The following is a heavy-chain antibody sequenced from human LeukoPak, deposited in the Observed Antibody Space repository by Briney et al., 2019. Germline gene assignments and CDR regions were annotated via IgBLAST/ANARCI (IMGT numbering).Heavy chain of an antibody. D-gene: IGHD6-19*01. Sequence: PGGSLRLSCAASGFTFSDYNMHWVRQAPGKGLEWVAVISYDGSNKYYADSVKGRFTISRDNSKNTLYLQVNSLTAEDTAVYYCAKVRWDNSGWYYLDNWGQGTLVTVSS. CDR1: GFTFSDYN. CDR3: AKVRWDNSGWYYLDN. V-gene: IGHV3-30*18. J-gene: IGHJ4*02. CDR2: ISYDGSNK.